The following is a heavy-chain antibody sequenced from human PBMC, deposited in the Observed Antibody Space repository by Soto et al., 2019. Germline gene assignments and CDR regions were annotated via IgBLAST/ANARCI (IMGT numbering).Heavy chain of an antibody. CDR1: GGTFSSYT. J-gene: IGHJ6*03. CDR3: ARDRSSSTHYYYYMDV. D-gene: IGHD6-13*01. V-gene: IGHV1-69*04. CDR2: IIPILGVA. Sequence: SVKVSCKASGGTFSSYTISWVRQAPGQGLEWMGRIIPILGVANYAQKFQGRVTITADKSTSTAYMGLSSLRSEDTAVYYCARDRSSSTHYYYYMDVWGKGTTVTVSS.